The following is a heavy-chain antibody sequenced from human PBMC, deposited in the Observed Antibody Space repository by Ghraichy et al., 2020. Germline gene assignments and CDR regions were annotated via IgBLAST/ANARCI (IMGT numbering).Heavy chain of an antibody. CDR3: AKDKWSGYFDS. CDR1: GFIFASYA. Sequence: GGSLSLSCSASGFIFASYAMGLVRQAPGKGLVWVATIGGSGDLTYYADSMEGRFTISRDNSKNTLYLQLKSLRADDTAIYYCAKDKWSGYFDSWGQGTLVTVSS. V-gene: IGHV3-23*01. CDR2: IGGSGDLT. D-gene: IGHD3-3*01. J-gene: IGHJ4*02.